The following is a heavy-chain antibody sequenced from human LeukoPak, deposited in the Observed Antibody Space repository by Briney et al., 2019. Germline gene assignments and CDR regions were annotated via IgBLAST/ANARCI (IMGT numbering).Heavy chain of an antibody. D-gene: IGHD5-24*01. CDR3: AKRGVEMATIYCMDV. CDR2: IRYDGSNK. V-gene: IGHV3-30*02. CDR1: GFTFSSYE. Sequence: GGSLRLSCAASGFTFSSYEMNWVRQAPGKGLEWVAFIRYDGSNKYYADSVKDRFTISRDNSKNTLYLQMNSLRDEDTAVYYCAKRGVEMATIYCMDVWGKGTAVT. J-gene: IGHJ6*03.